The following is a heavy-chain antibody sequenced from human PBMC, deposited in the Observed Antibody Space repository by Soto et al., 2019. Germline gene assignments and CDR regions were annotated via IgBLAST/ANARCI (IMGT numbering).Heavy chain of an antibody. CDR1: GFTFSNFG. D-gene: IGHD2-21*02. V-gene: IGHV3-21*01. CDR3: ARVFCRGDCNSPLDY. J-gene: IGHJ4*02. Sequence: GGSMRLSCVASGFTFSNFGLNWVRQAPGKGLEWVSSISSSDKYIYYADSVKGRFTISRDNAKNSLSLQMNSLRADDTAVYYCARVFCRGDCNSPLDYWGQGTLVTVSS. CDR2: ISSSDKYI.